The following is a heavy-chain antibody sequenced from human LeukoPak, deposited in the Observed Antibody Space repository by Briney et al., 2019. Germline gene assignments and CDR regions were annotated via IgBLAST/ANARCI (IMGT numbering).Heavy chain of an antibody. CDR2: IKSKADGGTI. V-gene: IGHV3-15*01. CDR3: STAHYYYYFHMDV. Sequence: VGSLRLSCAASGFTFSDAWMSWVRQAPGKGLEWVGHIKSKADGGTINYAAPVKGRFTILRDDSKNMLYLQMNSLKTEDTAVYYCSTAHYYYYFHMDVWGKGTTVTVSS. CDR1: GFTFSDAW. J-gene: IGHJ6*03.